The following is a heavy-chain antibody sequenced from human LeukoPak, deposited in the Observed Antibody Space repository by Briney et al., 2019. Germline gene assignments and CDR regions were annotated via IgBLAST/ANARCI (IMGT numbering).Heavy chain of an antibody. Sequence: GGSLRLSCAASGFIFPTYWMSWVRQTPGKGLEWVSIIYPDGTIHYEDFVKGRFTISRDNSKSTLYLQMSSLRVEDTAVYFCARVDYGHFCDVWGQGTTVTVSS. J-gene: IGHJ6*02. D-gene: IGHD4-17*01. V-gene: IGHV3-66*01. CDR1: GFIFPTYW. CDR2: IYPDGTI. CDR3: ARVDYGHFCDV.